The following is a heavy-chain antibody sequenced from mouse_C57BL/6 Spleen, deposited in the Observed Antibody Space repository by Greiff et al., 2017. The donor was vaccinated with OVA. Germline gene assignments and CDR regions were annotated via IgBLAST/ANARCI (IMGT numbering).Heavy chain of an antibody. CDR1: GYSFTDYN. J-gene: IGHJ1*03. CDR3: AREGITTVVRYFDV. V-gene: IGHV1-39*01. CDR2: INPNYGTT. D-gene: IGHD1-1*01. Sequence: VQLQQSGPELVKPGASVKISCKASGYSFTDYNMNWVKQSHGKSLEWIGVINPNYGTTSYNQKFKGKATLTVDQSSSTAYMQLNSLTSEDSAVYYCAREGITTVVRYFDVWGTGTTVTVSS.